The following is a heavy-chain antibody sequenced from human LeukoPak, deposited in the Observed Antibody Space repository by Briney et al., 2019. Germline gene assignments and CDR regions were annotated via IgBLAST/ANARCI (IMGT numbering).Heavy chain of an antibody. Sequence: ASVKVSCKASGYTFTGYYMHWVRQAPGKGLEWMGGFDPEDGETIYAQKFQGRVTMTEDTSTDTAYMELSSLRSEDTAVYYCATLSSIAARRGRDRDYWGQGTLVTVSS. CDR3: ATLSSIAARRGRDRDY. J-gene: IGHJ4*02. CDR2: FDPEDGET. CDR1: GYTFTGYY. V-gene: IGHV1-24*01. D-gene: IGHD6-6*01.